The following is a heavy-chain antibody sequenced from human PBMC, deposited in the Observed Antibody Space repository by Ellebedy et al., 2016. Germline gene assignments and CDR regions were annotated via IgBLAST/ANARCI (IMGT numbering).Heavy chain of an antibody. Sequence: GESLKISXAASGFPFSSYSMNWVRQAPGKGLEWVSYISSSSSTIYYADSVKGRFTISRDNAKNSLYLQMNSLRAEDTAVYYCARDSEMATIILDYWGQGTLVTVSS. CDR1: GFPFSSYS. CDR3: ARDSEMATIILDY. CDR2: ISSSSSTI. J-gene: IGHJ4*02. V-gene: IGHV3-48*01. D-gene: IGHD5-24*01.